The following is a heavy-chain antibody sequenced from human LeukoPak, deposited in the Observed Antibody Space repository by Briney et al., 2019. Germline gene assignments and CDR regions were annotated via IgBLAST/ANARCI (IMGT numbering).Heavy chain of an antibody. V-gene: IGHV3-11*01. CDR3: ARSGLRFPSPADY. Sequence: GGSLRLSCAASGFTFGDYYMSWIRQAPGKGLEWVSYISSSGSTIYYADSVKGRFTISRDNAKNSLYLQMNSLRAEDTAVYYCARSGLRFPSPADYWGQGTLVTVSS. CDR2: ISSSGSTI. D-gene: IGHD5-12*01. J-gene: IGHJ4*02. CDR1: GFTFGDYY.